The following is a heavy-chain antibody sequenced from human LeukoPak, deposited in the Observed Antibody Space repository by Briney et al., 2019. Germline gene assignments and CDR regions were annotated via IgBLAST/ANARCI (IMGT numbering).Heavy chain of an antibody. CDR1: GVTLSGYA. V-gene: IGHV3-23*01. CDR2: ISSSGSGGNT. J-gene: IGHJ6*02. Sequence: GGSLRLSCAASGVTLSGYAMSWARQAPGKGLEWVSGISSSGSGGNTYYADSVKGRFTISRDNSKKTLYLQMNNLRAEDTAVYYCARKKRVDTDSIMVYYYYAMDVWGQGTTVTVSS. D-gene: IGHD5-18*01. CDR3: ARKKRVDTDSIMVYYYYAMDV.